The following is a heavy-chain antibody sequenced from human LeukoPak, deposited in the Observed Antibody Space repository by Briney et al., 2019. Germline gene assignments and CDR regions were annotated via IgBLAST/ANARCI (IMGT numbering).Heavy chain of an antibody. CDR3: ARVGPTYGMDV. V-gene: IGHV4-59*01. CDR2: IYYSGST. J-gene: IGHJ6*02. CDR1: GGSISTYY. Sequence: SETLSLTCTVSGGSISTYYGNWIRQAPGKGLEWIGYIYYSGSTNYNPSLKSRVTISVDTSKNQFSLKLSSVTAADTAVYYCARVGPTYGMDVWGQGTTVTVSS.